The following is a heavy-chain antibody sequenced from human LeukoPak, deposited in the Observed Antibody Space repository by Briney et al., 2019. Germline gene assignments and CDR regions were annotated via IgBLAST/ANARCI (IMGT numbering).Heavy chain of an antibody. J-gene: IGHJ6*03. Sequence: ASVKVSCKASGYTFTSYAMHWVRQAPGQRLEWMGWINAGNGNTKYSQEFQGRVTITRDTSASTAYMELNSLRAEDTAVYYCAREMSYIYYYYYMDVWGKGTTVTISS. D-gene: IGHD1-26*01. V-gene: IGHV1-3*03. CDR3: AREMSYIYYYYYMDV. CDR2: INAGNGNT. CDR1: GYTFTSYA.